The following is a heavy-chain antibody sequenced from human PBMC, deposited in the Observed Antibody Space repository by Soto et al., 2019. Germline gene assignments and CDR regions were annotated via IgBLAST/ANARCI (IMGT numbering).Heavy chain of an antibody. Sequence: GGSLRLSCAASGFTFSSYGMHWVRQAPGKGLEWVAVIWYDGSNKYYADSVKGRFTISRDNSKNTLYLQMNSLRAEDTAVYYCAREGVLRFLEWLFPTGGWGMDVWGQGTTVTVSS. CDR3: AREGVLRFLEWLFPTGGWGMDV. J-gene: IGHJ6*02. D-gene: IGHD3-3*01. CDR1: GFTFSSYG. V-gene: IGHV3-33*01. CDR2: IWYDGSNK.